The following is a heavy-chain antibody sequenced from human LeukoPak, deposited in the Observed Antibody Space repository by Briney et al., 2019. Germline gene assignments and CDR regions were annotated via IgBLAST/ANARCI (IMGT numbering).Heavy chain of an antibody. Sequence: QPGGSLRLSCVASGFTFSSYWMSWVRQAPGKGLEWVSAISGSGGSTYYADSVKGRFTISRDNSKNTLYLQMNSLRAEDTAVYYCAKDESVITYYDFWSGYPLQLDYWGQGTLVTVSS. D-gene: IGHD3-3*01. V-gene: IGHV3-23*01. J-gene: IGHJ4*02. CDR1: GFTFSSYW. CDR2: ISGSGGST. CDR3: AKDESVITYYDFWSGYPLQLDY.